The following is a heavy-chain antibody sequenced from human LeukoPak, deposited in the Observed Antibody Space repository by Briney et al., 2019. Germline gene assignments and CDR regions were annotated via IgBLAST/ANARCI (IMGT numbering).Heavy chain of an antibody. Sequence: GGSLRLSCAASGFTFSSTWMNWVRQGPGKGLGWVSRITSDGSSTIYADSVKGRFTISRDNAKSTVYLQMNSLRAEDTAVYFCARDRYYIFDYWGQGAPVTVSS. CDR2: ITSDGSST. J-gene: IGHJ4*02. V-gene: IGHV3-74*01. CDR1: GFTFSSTW. D-gene: IGHD3-10*01. CDR3: ARDRYYIFDY.